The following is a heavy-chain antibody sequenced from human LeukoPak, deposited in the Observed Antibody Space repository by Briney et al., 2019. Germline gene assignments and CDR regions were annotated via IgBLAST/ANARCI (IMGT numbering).Heavy chain of an antibody. CDR3: ARGPRYSSSWYLDYYYYYMDV. CDR1: GGSISSGSYY. J-gene: IGHJ6*03. V-gene: IGHV4-61*02. CDR2: IYSSGST. D-gene: IGHD6-13*01. Sequence: SETLSLTCTVSGGSISSGSYYWSWIRQPAGKGLEWIGRIYSSGSTNYNPSLKSRVTISVDTSKNQFSLKLSSVTAADTAVYYCARGPRYSSSWYLDYYYYYMDVWGKGTTVTVSS.